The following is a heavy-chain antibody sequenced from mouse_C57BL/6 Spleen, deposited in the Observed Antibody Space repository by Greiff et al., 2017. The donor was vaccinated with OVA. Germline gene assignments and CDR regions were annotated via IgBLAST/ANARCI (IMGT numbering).Heavy chain of an antibody. V-gene: IGHV14-2*01. CDR3: ASSETPIDV. J-gene: IGHJ1*03. CDR2: IDPEDGET. Sequence: VQLKQSGAELVKPGASVELSCTASGFNIKDYYMHWVKQRTEQGLEWIGRIDPEDGETTYAPRFQGKVTITADTTSNATYLQRSSLTHKDTAVYYCASSETPIDVWGTGTTVTVSS. CDR1: GFNIKDYY.